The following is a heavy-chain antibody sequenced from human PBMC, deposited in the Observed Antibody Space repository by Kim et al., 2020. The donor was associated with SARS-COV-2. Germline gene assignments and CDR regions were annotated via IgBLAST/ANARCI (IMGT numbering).Heavy chain of an antibody. V-gene: IGHV4-59*10. CDR3: ARYEQQLMSGPWFDY. J-gene: IGHJ4*02. Sequence: PTLKSRATITVDTSKNQISLKLSSATAADTDVYYCARYEQQLMSGPWFDYWGQGTLVTVSS. D-gene: IGHD6-13*01.